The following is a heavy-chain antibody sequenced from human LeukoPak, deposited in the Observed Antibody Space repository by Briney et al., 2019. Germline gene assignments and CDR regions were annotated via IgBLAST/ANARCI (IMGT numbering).Heavy chain of an antibody. CDR1: GGSISSYY. D-gene: IGHD2-21*01. V-gene: IGHV4-59*01. CDR3: ARGAIPSGCRIGHFDY. J-gene: IGHJ4*02. CDR2: IYYSGST. Sequence: SETLSLTCTVSGGSISSYYWSWIRQPPGKGLEWIGYIYYSGSTNYNPSLKSRVTISVDTSKNQFSLKLSSVTAADTAVYYCARGAIPSGCRIGHFDYWGQGTPVTVSS.